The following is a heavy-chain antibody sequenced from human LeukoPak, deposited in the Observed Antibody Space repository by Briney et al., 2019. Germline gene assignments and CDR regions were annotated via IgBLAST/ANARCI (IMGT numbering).Heavy chain of an antibody. CDR1: GGSFSGYY. J-gene: IGHJ4*02. CDR3: ARTVGATMIDY. CDR2: INHSGST. D-gene: IGHD1-26*01. Sequence: SSETLSLTCAVHGGSFSGYYWSWIRQPPGKGLEWIGEINHSGSTNYNPSLKSRVTISVDTSKNQFSLKLSSVTAADTAVYYCARTVGATMIDYWGQGTLVTVSS. V-gene: IGHV4-34*01.